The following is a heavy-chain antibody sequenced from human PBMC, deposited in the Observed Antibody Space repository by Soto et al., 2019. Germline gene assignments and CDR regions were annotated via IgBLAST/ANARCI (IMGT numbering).Heavy chain of an antibody. CDR1: GGSFSGYY. D-gene: IGHD2-2*01. J-gene: IGHJ5*02. Sequence: QVQLQQWGAGLLKPSETLSLTCAVYGGSFSGYYWSCIRQPPGKGLEWIGEINHSGSTNYNPSLKSRVTISVDTSKNQFSLKLSSVTAADTAVYYCARRYCSSTSCPTNTPGSAYWFDPWGQGTLVTVSS. V-gene: IGHV4-34*01. CDR2: INHSGST. CDR3: ARRYCSSTSCPTNTPGSAYWFDP.